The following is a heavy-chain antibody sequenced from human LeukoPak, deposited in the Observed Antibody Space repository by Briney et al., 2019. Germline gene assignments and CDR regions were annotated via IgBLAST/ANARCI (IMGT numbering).Heavy chain of an antibody. CDR3: ARRFAPSRNDAFDI. CDR2: IYYSGST. D-gene: IGHD3-10*01. CDR1: GGSISNYY. J-gene: IGHJ3*02. V-gene: IGHV4-39*01. Sequence: SETLSLTCTVSGGSISNYYWGWIRQPPGKGLEWIGTIYYSGSTYYNPSLKSRVTISVDTSKNQFSLKLSSVTASDTAVYYCARRFAPSRNDAFDIWGQGTMVTVSS.